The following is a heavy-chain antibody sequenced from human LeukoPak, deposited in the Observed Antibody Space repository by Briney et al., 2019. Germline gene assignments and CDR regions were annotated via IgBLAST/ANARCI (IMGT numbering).Heavy chain of an antibody. Sequence: PGGSLRLSCAASGFTFSSYWMHWVRRAPGKGLVWVSRINSDGSSTSYADSVKGRFTISSDNAKNTLYLQMNSLRAEDTAVYYCRLTGTTGQYGFDYWGQGTLVTVSS. D-gene: IGHD1-7*01. V-gene: IGHV3-74*01. J-gene: IGHJ4*02. CDR2: INSDGSST. CDR3: RLTGTTGQYGFDY. CDR1: GFTFSSYW.